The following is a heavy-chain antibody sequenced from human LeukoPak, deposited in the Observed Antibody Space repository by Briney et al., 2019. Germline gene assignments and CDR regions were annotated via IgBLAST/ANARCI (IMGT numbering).Heavy chain of an antibody. CDR2: LNPNSGDT. CDR1: GYTFTSYD. J-gene: IGHJ4*02. Sequence: ASVNVSCKASGYTFTSYDINWVRQATGQGLEWMGWLNPNSGDTNYAQKFQGRVTMTRDTSISTAYMELSRLRSDDTAVYYCARDSDLIKVFYDCWGQGTLVTVSS. CDR3: ARDSDLIKVFYDC. D-gene: IGHD2-8*01. V-gene: IGHV1-2*02.